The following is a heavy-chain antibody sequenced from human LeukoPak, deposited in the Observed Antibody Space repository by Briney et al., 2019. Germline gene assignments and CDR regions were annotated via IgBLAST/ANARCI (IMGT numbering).Heavy chain of an antibody. CDR3: ARDRGGSYPGWFDP. J-gene: IGHJ5*02. D-gene: IGHD1-26*01. Sequence: SETLSLTCTVSGGSISSYYWSWIRQPPGKGLEWLGYIYCSGSTNYNPSLKSRVTISVDTSKNQFSLKLSSVTAADTAVYYCARDRGGSYPGWFDPWGQGTLVTVSS. V-gene: IGHV4-59*01. CDR2: IYCSGST. CDR1: GGSISSYY.